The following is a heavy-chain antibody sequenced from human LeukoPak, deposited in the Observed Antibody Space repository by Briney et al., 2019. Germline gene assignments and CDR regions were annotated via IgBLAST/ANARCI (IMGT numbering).Heavy chain of an antibody. CDR1: GFTVSSNY. D-gene: IGHD3-10*01. V-gene: IGHV3-53*01. J-gene: IGHJ6*04. Sequence: GGSLRLSCAASGFTVSSNYMSWVRQAPGKGLEWVSVIYSGGSTYYADSVKGRFTLSRDNSKNTLYLQMNSLRAEDTAVYYCARAPGMVRGVSYYYYGMDVWGKGTTVTVSS. CDR2: IYSGGST. CDR3: ARAPGMVRGVSYYYYGMDV.